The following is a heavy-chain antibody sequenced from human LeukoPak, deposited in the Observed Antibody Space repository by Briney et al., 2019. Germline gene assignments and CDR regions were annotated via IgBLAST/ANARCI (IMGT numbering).Heavy chain of an antibody. CDR2: IIPIFGTA. CDR1: GGTFSSYA. D-gene: IGHD6-19*01. CDR3: ARELGRSGWLDY. V-gene: IGHV1-69*13. Sequence: ASVKVSCKASGGTFSSYAISWVRQAPGQGLEWMGGIIPIFGTANYAQKFQGRVTITADESTSTAYMELSSLRSEDTAVCYCARELGRSGWLDYWGQGTLVTVSS. J-gene: IGHJ4*02.